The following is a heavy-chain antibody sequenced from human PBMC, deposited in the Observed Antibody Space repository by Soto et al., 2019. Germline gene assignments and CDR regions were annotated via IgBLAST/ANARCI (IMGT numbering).Heavy chain of an antibody. V-gene: IGHV2-26*02. Sequence: QVTLKESGPVLVKPTETLTLTCTVSGFSLTNEMVGVSWIRQLPGKALERLVHIFSNDERSYTTSLKSRLTISKDTSKSQVVLTVTNVDPADTATYYCARISRYNWDFDYRGQGTLVTVSS. J-gene: IGHJ4*02. CDR2: IFSNDER. CDR1: GFSLTNEMVG. CDR3: ARISRYNWDFDY. D-gene: IGHD1-1*01.